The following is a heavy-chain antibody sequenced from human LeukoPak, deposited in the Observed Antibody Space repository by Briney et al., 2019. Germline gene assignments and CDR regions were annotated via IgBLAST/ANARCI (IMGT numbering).Heavy chain of an antibody. J-gene: IGHJ5*02. V-gene: IGHV3-53*01. CDR3: ARDAPQVPAAGVLAS. CDR1: GFTVSDNY. CDR2: MYSGGDT. D-gene: IGHD6-13*01. Sequence: GGSLRLSCAASGFTVSDNYMSWVPQPPGKGLEWVSVMYSGGDTYYANSVKGRFTFSRDISKNTLYLQMNGLRTEDTAMYYCARDAPQVPAAGVLASWGQGTLVTVSS.